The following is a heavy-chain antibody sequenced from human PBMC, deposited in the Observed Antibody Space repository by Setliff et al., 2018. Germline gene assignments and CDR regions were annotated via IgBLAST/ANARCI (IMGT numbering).Heavy chain of an antibody. V-gene: IGHV4-34*01. CDR3: ARGDSFYYFRDV. J-gene: IGHJ6*03. CDR1: GGSLSDYY. Sequence: SETLSLTCGASGGSLSDYYWCWIRQTPGKGLEWIGEINHSGSTKCNPSLKSRVTISVDTPKNQFSLELTSVTAADAAVYYCARGDSFYYFRDVWGKGTTVAVSS. CDR2: INHSGST.